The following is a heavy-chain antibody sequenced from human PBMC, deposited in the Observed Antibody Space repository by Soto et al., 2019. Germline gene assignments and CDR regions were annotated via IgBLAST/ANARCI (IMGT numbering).Heavy chain of an antibody. Sequence: EVQLAESGGDLVQPGGSLRLSCVGSGFTFSYYEMNWVRQAPGKGLERVAFISHTDRLTHYPDSVKGRFTISRDNAKNSLYLAMTNLRVEDTAVYYCARETGRASADLWGQGILVSVSS. CDR2: ISHTDRLT. J-gene: IGHJ5*02. CDR3: ARETGRASADL. CDR1: GFTFSYYE. D-gene: IGHD6-13*01. V-gene: IGHV3-48*03.